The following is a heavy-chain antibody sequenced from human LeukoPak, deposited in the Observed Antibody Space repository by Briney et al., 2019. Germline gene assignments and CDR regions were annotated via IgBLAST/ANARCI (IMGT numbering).Heavy chain of an antibody. CDR1: GFTFSIYW. CDR3: ARDEDWSGYYGAFDI. CDR2: INSDGSST. D-gene: IGHD3-3*01. Sequence: GSLKISCAASGFTFSIYWMHWVRQAPGKGLVWVSRINSDGSSTSYADSVKGRFTISRDNAKNTLYLQMNSLRAEDTAVYYCARDEDWSGYYGAFDIWGQGTMVTVSS. V-gene: IGHV3-74*01. J-gene: IGHJ3*02.